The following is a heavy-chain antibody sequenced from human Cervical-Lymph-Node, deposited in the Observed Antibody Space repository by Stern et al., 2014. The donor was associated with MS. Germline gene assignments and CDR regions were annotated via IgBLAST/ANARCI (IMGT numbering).Heavy chain of an antibody. CDR1: GFSVATAGVG. V-gene: IGHV2-5*02. CDR3: AHSRVKYCRGGTCYSSLFDY. Sequence: ESGPTLVKPTQTVTLTCTLSGFSVATAGVGVGWIRQPPGKALEWLVLLYWDDDKLYSPSLKNRLTIIKDSSKNQVVLTMTNVDPVDTATYYCAHSRVKYCRGGTCYSSLFDYWGQGTLVTVSS. CDR2: LYWDDDK. J-gene: IGHJ4*02. D-gene: IGHD2-15*01.